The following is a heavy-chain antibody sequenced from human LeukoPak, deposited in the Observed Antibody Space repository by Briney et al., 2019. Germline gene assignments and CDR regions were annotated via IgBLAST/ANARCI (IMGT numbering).Heavy chain of an antibody. CDR3: ARGYCSGGSCSKDYYGMDV. CDR2: INHSGST. J-gene: IGHJ6*02. CDR1: GGSFSGYY. D-gene: IGHD2-15*01. Sequence: PSETLSLTCAVYGGSFSGYYWSWIRQPPGKGLEWIGEINHSGSTNYNPSLKSRVTISVDTSKNQFSLKLSSVTAADTAVYYCARGYCSGGSCSKDYYGMDVRGQGTTVTVSS. V-gene: IGHV4-34*01.